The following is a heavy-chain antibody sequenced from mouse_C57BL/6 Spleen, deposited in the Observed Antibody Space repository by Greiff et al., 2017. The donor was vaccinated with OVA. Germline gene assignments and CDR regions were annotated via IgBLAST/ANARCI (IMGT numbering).Heavy chain of an antibody. CDR1: GFTFSDYG. D-gene: IGHD1-1*01. J-gene: IGHJ3*01. Sequence: EVKLVESGGGLVKPGGSLKLSCAASGFTFSDYGMHWVRQAPEKGLEWVAYISSGSSTIYYADTVKGRFTISRDNAKNTLFLQMTILRSEDTAMYYCARSRVLRSGFAYWGQGTLVTVSA. CDR3: ARSRVLRSGFAY. V-gene: IGHV5-17*01. CDR2: ISSGSSTI.